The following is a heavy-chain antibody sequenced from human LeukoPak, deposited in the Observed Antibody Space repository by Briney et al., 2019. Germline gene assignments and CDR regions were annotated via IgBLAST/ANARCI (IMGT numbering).Heavy chain of an antibody. Sequence: GGSLRLSCAASGFTFSDYYMSWIRQAPGKGLEWVSYISSSGSTIYYADSVKGRFTISRDNAKNSLYLQMSSLRAEDTAVYYCARAHPGDYSDFQFDYWGQGTLVTVSS. V-gene: IGHV3-11*04. D-gene: IGHD4-11*01. CDR1: GFTFSDYY. CDR2: ISSSGSTI. J-gene: IGHJ4*02. CDR3: ARAHPGDYSDFQFDY.